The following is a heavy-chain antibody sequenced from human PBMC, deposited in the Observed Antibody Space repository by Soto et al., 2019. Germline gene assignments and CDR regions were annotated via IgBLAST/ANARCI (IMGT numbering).Heavy chain of an antibody. CDR1: GFTFSSYW. CDR2: IKQDGSEK. J-gene: IGHJ4*02. V-gene: IGHV3-7*05. CDR3: ARARTYCGGDCYSVEFDY. Sequence: GGSLRLSCAASGFTFSSYWMSWVRQAPGKGLEWVANIKQDGSEKYYVDSVKGRFTISRDNAKNSLYLQMNSLRAEDTAVYYCARARTYCGGDCYSVEFDYWGQGTLVTVSS. D-gene: IGHD2-21*02.